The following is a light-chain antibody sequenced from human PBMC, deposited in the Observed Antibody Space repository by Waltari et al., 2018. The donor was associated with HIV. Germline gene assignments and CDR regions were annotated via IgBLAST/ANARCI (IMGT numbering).Light chain of an antibody. J-gene: IGKJ1*01. CDR2: DAY. CDR1: QSVSNY. CDR3: HQRSTWPRT. Sequence: EIVLTQSPATLSLSPGERATLSCRASQSVSNYLAWYQQKSGQAPRLLIYDAYNRATGIPARFSASGSGTDFTLTISGLQPEDFAFYYCHQRSTWPRTFGQGTKVEIK. V-gene: IGKV3-11*01.